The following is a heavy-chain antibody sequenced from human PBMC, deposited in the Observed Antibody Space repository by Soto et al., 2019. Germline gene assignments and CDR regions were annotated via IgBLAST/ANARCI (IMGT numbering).Heavy chain of an antibody. J-gene: IGHJ4*02. V-gene: IGHV1-18*01. CDR3: ARGRYGDY. D-gene: IGHD1-1*01. CDR1: GYTFTSYG. CDR2: ISAHNDNT. Sequence: QVNLVQSGAEVRKPGASVKVSCKGSGYTFTSYGIAWVRQAPGQGLEWMGWISAHNDNTNYAQKVQGRGTVARDTSTSTAYMELRNLRSDDTAVYYCARGRYGDYWGQGALVTVSS.